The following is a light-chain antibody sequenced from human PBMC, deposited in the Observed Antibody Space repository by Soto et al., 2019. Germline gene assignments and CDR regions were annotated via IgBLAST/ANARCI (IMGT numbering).Light chain of an antibody. CDR3: MSYAGGNRFV. Sequence: QSVLTQPPSASGSPGQSVTISCAGTINDVGGYNYVSWYQQHPGKVPQLMIYQVTKRPSGVPDRFSASKSDTTASLTISGLQAENEGVYYCMSYAGGNRFVFGTG. V-gene: IGLV2-8*01. CDR1: INDVGGYNY. J-gene: IGLJ1*01. CDR2: QVT.